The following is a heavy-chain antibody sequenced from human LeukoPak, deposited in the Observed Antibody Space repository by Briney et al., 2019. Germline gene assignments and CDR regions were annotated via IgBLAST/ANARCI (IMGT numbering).Heavy chain of an antibody. CDR1: GFTFSNYE. Sequence: GGSLRLSCAASGFTFSNYEVNWVRQAPGKGLEWVSYISSRGSTMYYADSVKGRFTISRDNAKSSLYLQMNSLRAEDTGLYYCARTAPYCSGGSRYSLFDYWGQGTLVTVSS. CDR2: ISSRGSTM. CDR3: ARTAPYCSGGSRYSLFDY. D-gene: IGHD2-15*01. V-gene: IGHV3-48*03. J-gene: IGHJ4*02.